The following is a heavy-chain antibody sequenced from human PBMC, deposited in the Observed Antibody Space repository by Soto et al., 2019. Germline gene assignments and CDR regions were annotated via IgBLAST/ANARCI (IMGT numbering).Heavy chain of an antibody. D-gene: IGHD2-8*01. CDR1: GFTFSSYG. CDR3: AKDRTSMTLDY. Sequence: LRLSCAASGFTFSSYGMHWVRQAPGKGLEWVAVISYDGSNKYYADSVKGRFTISRDNSKNTLYLQMNSLRAEDTAVYYCAKDRTSMTLDYWGQGTLVTVSS. CDR2: ISYDGSNK. J-gene: IGHJ4*02. V-gene: IGHV3-30*18.